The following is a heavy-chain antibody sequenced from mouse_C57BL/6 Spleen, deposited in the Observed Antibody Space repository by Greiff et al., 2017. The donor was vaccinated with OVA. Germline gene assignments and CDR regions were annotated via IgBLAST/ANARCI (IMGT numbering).Heavy chain of an antibody. CDR2: INYDGSST. D-gene: IGHD1-1*01. CDR3: ARDGDYYGSRTGYFDV. Sequence: EVQVVESEGGLVQPGSSLKLSCTASGFTFSDYYMAWVRQVPEKGLEWVANINYDGSSTYYLDSLKSRFIISRDNAKNILYLQMSSLKSEDTATYYCARDGDYYGSRTGYFDVWGTGTTVTVSS. V-gene: IGHV5-16*01. J-gene: IGHJ1*03. CDR1: GFTFSDYY.